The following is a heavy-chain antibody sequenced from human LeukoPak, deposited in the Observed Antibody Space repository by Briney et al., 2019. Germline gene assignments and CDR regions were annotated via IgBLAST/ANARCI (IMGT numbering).Heavy chain of an antibody. CDR3: ARQRTLDKYSSSWYSGNYYYYGMDV. CDR1: GYCFTSYW. J-gene: IGHJ6*02. Sequence: GESLKISCKGSGYCFTSYWIGWVRQMPGKGLEWMGIIYPGDSDTRYSPSFQGQVTISADKSISTAYLQWSSLKASDTAMYYCARQRTLDKYSSSWYSGNYYYYGMDVWGQGTTVTVSS. CDR2: IYPGDSDT. D-gene: IGHD6-13*01. V-gene: IGHV5-51*01.